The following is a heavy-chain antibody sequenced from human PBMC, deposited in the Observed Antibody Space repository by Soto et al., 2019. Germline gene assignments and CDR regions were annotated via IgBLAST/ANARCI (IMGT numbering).Heavy chain of an antibody. V-gene: IGHV1-69*06. Sequence: SVKVSCKASGGTFSSYAISWVRQAPGQGLEWMGGIIPIFGTANYAQKFQGRVTITADKSTSTAYMELSSLRSEDTAVYYCARDSGYSSGWPPYGMDVWGQGTTVTVSS. CDR3: ARDSGYSSGWPPYGMDV. CDR1: GGTFSSYA. D-gene: IGHD6-19*01. J-gene: IGHJ6*02. CDR2: IIPIFGTA.